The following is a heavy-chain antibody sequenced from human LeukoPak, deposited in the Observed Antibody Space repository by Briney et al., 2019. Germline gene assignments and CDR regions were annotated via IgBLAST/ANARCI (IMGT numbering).Heavy chain of an antibody. CDR2: IYTSGST. CDR1: GGSISSYY. CDR3: ARDRSSSSRGNNWFDP. J-gene: IGHJ5*02. D-gene: IGHD6-13*01. Sequence: PSETLSLTCTVSGGSISSYYWSWIRQPAGKGLEWIGRIYTSGSTNYNPSLKSRVTMSVDTSKNQFSLKLSSVTAADTAVYYCARDRSSSSRGNNWFDPWGQGTLVTVSS. V-gene: IGHV4-4*07.